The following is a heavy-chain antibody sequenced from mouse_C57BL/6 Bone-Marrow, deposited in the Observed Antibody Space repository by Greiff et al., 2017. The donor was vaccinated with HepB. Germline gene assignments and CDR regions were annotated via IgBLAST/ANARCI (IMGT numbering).Heavy chain of an antibody. D-gene: IGHD2-4*01. V-gene: IGHV5-2*01. Sequence: EVKRVESGGGLVQPGESLKLSCESNEYEFPSHDMSWVRKTPEKRLELVAAINSDGGSTYYPDTMERRFIISRDNTKKTLYLQMSSLRSEDTALYYCARRGDGGIYYDYDWYFDVWGTGTTVTVSS. CDR2: INSDGGST. CDR1: EYEFPSHD. CDR3: ARRGDGGIYYDYDWYFDV. J-gene: IGHJ1*03.